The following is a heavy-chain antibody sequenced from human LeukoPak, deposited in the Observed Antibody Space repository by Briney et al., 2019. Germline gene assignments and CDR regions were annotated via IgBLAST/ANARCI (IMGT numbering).Heavy chain of an antibody. J-gene: IGHJ3*02. Sequence: SETLSLTCTVSGGSISSSSYYWGWIRQPPGKGLEWIGSIYYSGSTYYNPSLKSRVTISVDTSKNQFSLKLSSVTAADTAVYYCARVVTAPADAFDIWGQGTMVTVSS. CDR1: GGSISSSSYY. D-gene: IGHD2-21*02. V-gene: IGHV4-39*07. CDR2: IYYSGST. CDR3: ARVVTAPADAFDI.